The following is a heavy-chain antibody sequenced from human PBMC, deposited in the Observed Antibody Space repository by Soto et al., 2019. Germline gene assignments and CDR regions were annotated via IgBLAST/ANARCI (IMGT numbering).Heavy chain of an antibody. V-gene: IGHV1-2*04. Sequence: ASVNVSCKASGYTFTGYYMHWVRQAPGQGLEWMGWINPNSGGTNYAQKFQGWVTMTRDTSISTAYLQWSSLKASDTAMYYCARHSRQGGLMTLYYYYYYGMDVWGQGTTVTVSS. J-gene: IGHJ6*02. CDR3: ARHSRQGGLMTLYYYYYYGMDV. CDR2: INPNSGGT. CDR1: GYTFTGYY. D-gene: IGHD1-26*01.